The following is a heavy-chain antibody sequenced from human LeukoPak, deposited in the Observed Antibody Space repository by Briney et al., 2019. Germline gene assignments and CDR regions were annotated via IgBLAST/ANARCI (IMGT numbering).Heavy chain of an antibody. V-gene: IGHV3-30*02. CDR1: GFTFSSYG. D-gene: IGHD3-3*01. Sequence: GGSLRLSCAASGFTFSSYGMHWVRQAPGKGLEWVVFIRYDGSNYYYADSVKGRFTISRDNSKNTLYLQMNSLRAEDTAVYYCARSGYSPYDAFDIWGQGTMVTVSS. J-gene: IGHJ3*02. CDR2: IRYDGSNY. CDR3: ARSGYSPYDAFDI.